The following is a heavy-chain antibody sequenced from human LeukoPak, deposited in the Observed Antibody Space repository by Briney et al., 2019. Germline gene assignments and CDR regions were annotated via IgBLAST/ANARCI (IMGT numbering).Heavy chain of an antibody. Sequence: SETLSLSCTLSGGSPSSSTTYWGCVSQHPGNGMECIGSVFYTGGTYYDPSLKSRLTISGDTSKSQFSLRLSSVTAEDTAVYYCARLYGDYAPSDYWGQGSLVTVSS. D-gene: IGHD4-17*01. CDR3: ARLYGDYAPSDY. J-gene: IGHJ4*02. CDR2: VFYTGGT. CDR1: GGSPSSSTTY. V-gene: IGHV4-39*01.